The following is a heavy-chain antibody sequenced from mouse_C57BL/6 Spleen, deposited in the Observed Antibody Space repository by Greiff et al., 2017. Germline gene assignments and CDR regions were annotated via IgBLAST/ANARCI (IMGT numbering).Heavy chain of an antibody. CDR3: ARELGRPYAMDY. CDR2: INPYNGGT. J-gene: IGHJ4*01. V-gene: IGHV1-19*01. D-gene: IGHD4-1*01. Sequence: VQLQQSGPVLVKPGASVKMSCKASGYTFTDYYMNWVKQSHGKSLEWIGVINPYNGGTSYNQKFKGKATLTVDKSSSTAYMELNSLTSEDSAVYYCARELGRPYAMDYWGQGTSVTVSS. CDR1: GYTFTDYY.